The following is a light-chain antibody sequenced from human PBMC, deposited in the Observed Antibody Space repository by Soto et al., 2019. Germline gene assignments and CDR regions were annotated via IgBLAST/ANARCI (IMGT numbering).Light chain of an antibody. J-gene: IGKJ4*01. V-gene: IGKV3-11*01. Sequence: EIVLTQSPATLSLSPGERATLSCRASQSVNTYLAWFQQKPGQAPRLLIYDASNRATGIPARFSGGGSGTDFTLTISSPEPEDSAVYYCQQRYQWVTFGGGTRVEIK. CDR2: DAS. CDR1: QSVNTY. CDR3: QQRYQWVT.